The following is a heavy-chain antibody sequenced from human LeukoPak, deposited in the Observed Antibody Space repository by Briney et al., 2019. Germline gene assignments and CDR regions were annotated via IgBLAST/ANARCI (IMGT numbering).Heavy chain of an antibody. CDR2: ISSSSSYI. J-gene: IGHJ6*02. V-gene: IGHV3-21*04. D-gene: IGHD2-15*01. CDR1: VFTFSSYS. Sequence: SGGSLRLSCAASVFTFSSYSMNWVRQAPGKGLEWVSSISSSSSYIYYADSVKGRFTISRDNAKNSLYLQMNSLRAEDTALYYCAKSTGPYSDYYYGMDVWGQGTTVTVSS. CDR3: AKSTGPYSDYYYGMDV.